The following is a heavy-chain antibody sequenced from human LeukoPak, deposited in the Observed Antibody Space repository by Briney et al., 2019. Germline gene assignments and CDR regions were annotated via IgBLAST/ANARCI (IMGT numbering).Heavy chain of an antibody. CDR1: GFTFSSFA. CDR2: ISGSGDDT. D-gene: IGHD6-19*01. Sequence: GGSLRLSCAASGFTFSSFAMSWVRQAPGKGLEWVSGISGSGDDTYYADSAKGRFTISRANSKNTLYLQMNSLRAEDTAVYYCAKDHARAVAAKGKGYDYWGQGTLVTVSS. V-gene: IGHV3-23*01. J-gene: IGHJ4*02. CDR3: AKDHARAVAAKGKGYDY.